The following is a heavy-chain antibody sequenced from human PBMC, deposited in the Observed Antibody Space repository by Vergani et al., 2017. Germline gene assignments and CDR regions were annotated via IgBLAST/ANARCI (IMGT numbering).Heavy chain of an antibody. CDR3: ARNPYCGGDCYSDAFDI. CDR1: GGSISSYY. V-gene: IGHV4-59*01. J-gene: IGHJ3*02. D-gene: IGHD2-21*02. Sequence: QVQLQESGPGLVKPSETLSLTCTVSGGSISSYYWSWIRQPPWKGLEWIGYIYYSGSTNYNPSLKSRVTISVDTSKNQFSLKLSSVTAADTAVYYCARNPYCGGDCYSDAFDIWGQGTMVTVSS. CDR2: IYYSGST.